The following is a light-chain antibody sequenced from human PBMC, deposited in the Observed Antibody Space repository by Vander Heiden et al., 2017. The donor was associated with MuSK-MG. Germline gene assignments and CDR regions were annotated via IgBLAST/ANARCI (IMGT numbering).Light chain of an antibody. CDR2: GST. V-gene: IGKV3-20*01. Sequence: EVVLTQSPATLSLSPGERVTLSCRASQTVGSNVLSYHQQTPRQARMLLIDGSTSRTAGIPEFCGSGGARTVFTPVSSRLSPDVSAFYYRQHYGCSPRTFGGGTKVDVK. CDR3: QHYGCSPRT. J-gene: IGKJ4*01. CDR1: QTVGSNV.